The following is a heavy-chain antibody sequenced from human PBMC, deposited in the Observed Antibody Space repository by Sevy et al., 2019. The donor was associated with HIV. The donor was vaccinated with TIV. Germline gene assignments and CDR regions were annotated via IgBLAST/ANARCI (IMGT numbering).Heavy chain of an antibody. CDR3: ARLSRNNVVVTGVRRDGFDI. D-gene: IGHD2-21*02. V-gene: IGHV4-59*01. J-gene: IGHJ3*02. Sequence: GSLRLSCVASGFTFSDYWMTWVRQPPGKGLEWLGYIYYTGKTNYNPSLQTPVTMSIDTSRNQFSLRLTSVTSADTAMYYCARLSRNNVVVTGVRRDGFDIWGQGTMVTVSS. CDR1: GFTFSDYW. CDR2: IYYTGKT.